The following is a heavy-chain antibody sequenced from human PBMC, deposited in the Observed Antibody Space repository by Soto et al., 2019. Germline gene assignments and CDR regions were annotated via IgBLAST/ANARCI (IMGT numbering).Heavy chain of an antibody. CDR3: ASPSNGDYYYYMDV. Sequence: GGSLRLSCAASGFTVSSNYMSWVRQAPGKGLEWVSVIYSGGSTYYADSVKGRFTISRDNSKNTLYLQMNSLRAEDTAVYYCASPSNGDYYYYMDVWGKGTTVTVSS. V-gene: IGHV3-53*01. D-gene: IGHD4-17*01. J-gene: IGHJ6*03. CDR1: GFTVSSNY. CDR2: IYSGGST.